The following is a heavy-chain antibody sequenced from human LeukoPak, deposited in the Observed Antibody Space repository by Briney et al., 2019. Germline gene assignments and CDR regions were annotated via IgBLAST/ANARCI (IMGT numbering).Heavy chain of an antibody. CDR2: INHSGRT. D-gene: IGHD3-10*01. J-gene: IGHJ5*02. Sequence: SETLSLTCAVYGGSFSGYYWSWIRQPPGKGLEWIGDINHSGRTNYNPSLKSRVTISVDTSKNQFSLKLSSVTAADTAVHYCARGHYYGSGSYYNVRSSNWFDPWGQGTLVTVSS. V-gene: IGHV4-34*01. CDR1: GGSFSGYY. CDR3: ARGHYYGSGSYYNVRSSNWFDP.